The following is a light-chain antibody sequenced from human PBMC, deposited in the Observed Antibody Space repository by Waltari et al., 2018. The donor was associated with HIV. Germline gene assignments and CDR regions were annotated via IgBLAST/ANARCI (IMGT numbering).Light chain of an antibody. V-gene: IGLV2-11*01. CDR1: SRDIGIYNY. CDR3: CSYAGNFIYV. Sequence: QSALTQPRPVSGPRGHSVTISCTGTSRDIGIYNYVSWYQQHPGKAPKLLISDVTRRPSGVPDRFSGPKSGNTASLTIAGLQADDEADYYCCSYAGNFIYVFGTGTKVTVL. J-gene: IGLJ1*01. CDR2: DVT.